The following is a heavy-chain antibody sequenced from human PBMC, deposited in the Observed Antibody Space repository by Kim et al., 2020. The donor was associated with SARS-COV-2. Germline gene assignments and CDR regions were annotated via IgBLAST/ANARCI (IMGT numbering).Heavy chain of an antibody. Sequence: SETLSLTCSVSRVSISTSDNYWGWIRQPPGKGLEWIGSIFYDGSTFYNPSLKSRVTISVDTSRDQFSLKMNSVTAADTAVYYCAAGNIFNFWGQGTVV. J-gene: IGHJ4*02. CDR1: RVSISTSDNY. CDR2: IFYDGST. CDR3: AAGNIFNF. D-gene: IGHD6-13*01. V-gene: IGHV4-39*01.